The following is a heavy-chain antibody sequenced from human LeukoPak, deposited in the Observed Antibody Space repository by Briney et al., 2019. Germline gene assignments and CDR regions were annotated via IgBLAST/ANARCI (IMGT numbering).Heavy chain of an antibody. CDR2: IIPIFGTA. J-gene: IGHJ6*03. D-gene: IGHD3-3*01. CDR1: GGTFSSYA. V-gene: IGHV1-69*13. Sequence: ASVKVSCKASGGTFSSYAISWVRQAPGQGLEWMGGIIPIFGTANYAQKFQGRVTITADESTSTAYMELSSLRSEDTAVYYCARDTIFGVVTWEGYYYYMDVWGKGTTVTVSS. CDR3: ARDTIFGVVTWEGYYYYMDV.